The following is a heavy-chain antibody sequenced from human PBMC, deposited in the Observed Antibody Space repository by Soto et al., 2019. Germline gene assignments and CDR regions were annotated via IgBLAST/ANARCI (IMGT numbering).Heavy chain of an antibody. V-gene: IGHV1-69*13. Sequence: ASVKVSCKASGGTFSSYAISWVRQAPGQGLEWMGGIIPIFGTANYAQKFQDRVTITADESTSTAYMELSSLRSEDTAVYYCARDPAYYDSSGYYWPYYFDYWGQGTLVTVSS. CDR1: GGTFSSYA. J-gene: IGHJ4*02. D-gene: IGHD3-22*01. CDR2: IIPIFGTA. CDR3: ARDPAYYDSSGYYWPYYFDY.